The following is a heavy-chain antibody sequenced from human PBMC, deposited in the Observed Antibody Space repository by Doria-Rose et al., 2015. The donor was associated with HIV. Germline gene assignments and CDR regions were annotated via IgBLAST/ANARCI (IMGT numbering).Heavy chain of an antibody. J-gene: IGHJ4*02. V-gene: IGHV4-30-4*01. CDR2: ISSSGTT. CDR3: AKARNYGFPHFFDF. Sequence: QVQLQGSGPGLVRPSQTLSLTCTVSGDSISSGDSFWSWIRQPPGKGPEWIGCISSSGTTYYYPSLRGRLTISLDASKNQFSLNLNSVTAADTAVYYCAKARNYGFPHFFDFWGQGTLVTVSS. D-gene: IGHD3-10*01. CDR1: GDSISSGDSF.